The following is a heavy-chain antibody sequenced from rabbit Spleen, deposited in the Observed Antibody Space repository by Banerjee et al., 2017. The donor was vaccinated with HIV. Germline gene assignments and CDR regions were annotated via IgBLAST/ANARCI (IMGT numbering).Heavy chain of an antibody. D-gene: IGHD1-1*01. J-gene: IGHJ6*01. Sequence: QEQLVESGGGLVKPGASLTLTCKASGFSFSTKAVMCWVRQAPGKGLEWIACIDAGSSGFTYFANWAKGRFTLSKTSSTTVTLQMTSLTAADTATYFCARDTSTSFSSYGMDLWGPGTLVTVS. CDR1: GFSFSTKAV. CDR2: IDAGSSGFT. V-gene: IGHV1S45*01. CDR3: ARDTSTSFSSYGMDL.